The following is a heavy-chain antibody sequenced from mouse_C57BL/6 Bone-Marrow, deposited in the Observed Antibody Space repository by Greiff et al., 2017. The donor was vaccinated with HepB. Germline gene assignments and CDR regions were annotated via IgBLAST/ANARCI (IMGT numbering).Heavy chain of an antibody. CDR1: GFNIKDYY. V-gene: IGHV14-1*01. J-gene: IGHJ2*01. Sequence: VQLQQSGAELVRPGASVKLSCTASGFNIKDYYMHWVKQRPEQGLEWIGRIDPEDGDTEYAPKFQGKATMTADTSSNTAYRKLSSLTSEDTAVEDCTTGGVVRRESDVDYWGKGTT. CDR2: IDPEDGDT. CDR3: TTGGVVRRESDVDY. D-gene: IGHD1-1*01.